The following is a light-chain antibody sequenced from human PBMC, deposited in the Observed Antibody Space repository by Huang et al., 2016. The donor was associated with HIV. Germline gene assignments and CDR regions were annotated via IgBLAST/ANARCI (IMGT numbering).Light chain of an antibody. CDR3: QQSNSWPPWT. Sequence: EIVMTQSPAILSVSPGERATLACRASQSVSNNLAWYLQKPGQAPRLVIYGVSTRATGIPARFSGSGSGTEFTLTISSLQSEDFAVYYCQQSNSWPPWTFGQGTKVEI. V-gene: IGKV3-15*01. J-gene: IGKJ1*01. CDR2: GVS. CDR1: QSVSNN.